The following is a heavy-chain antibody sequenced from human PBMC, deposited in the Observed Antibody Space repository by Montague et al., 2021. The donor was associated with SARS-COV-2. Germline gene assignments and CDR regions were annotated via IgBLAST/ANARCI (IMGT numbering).Heavy chain of an antibody. Sequence: SETLSLTCTVSGGSTNNFYWSWIRQPPGKRLEWIGYIYYSGGTDSNPSLKSRVTISIDTSKNQFSLNLTSVTAADTGVYYCARTSLASASCRFDPWGQGTLVTVSS. J-gene: IGHJ5*02. V-gene: IGHV4-59*01. CDR1: GGSTNNFY. CDR2: IYYSGGT. D-gene: IGHD3-16*02. CDR3: ARTSLASASCRFDP.